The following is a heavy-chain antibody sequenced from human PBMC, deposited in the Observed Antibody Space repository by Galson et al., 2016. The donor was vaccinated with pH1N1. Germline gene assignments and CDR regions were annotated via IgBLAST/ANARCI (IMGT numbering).Heavy chain of an antibody. V-gene: IGHV3-33*01. J-gene: IGHJ3*02. CDR1: GFTFSSYG. CDR3: AREGLRGSGSSVAFDI. Sequence: SLRLSCAASGFTFSSYGIHWVRQAPGKGLEWVAVIWYDGSNKYYADSVKGRFSISRDNSKNTLYLQMNSLRAKDTAVYYCAREGLRGSGSSVAFDIWGQGTMVTVSS. CDR2: IWYDGSNK. D-gene: IGHD3-10*01.